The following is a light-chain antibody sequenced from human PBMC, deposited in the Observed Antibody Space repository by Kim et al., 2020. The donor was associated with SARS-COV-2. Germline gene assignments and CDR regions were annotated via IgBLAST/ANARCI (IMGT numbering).Light chain of an antibody. CDR2: GAS. J-gene: IGKJ4*01. CDR1: QSVSSSY. Sequence: EIVLTQSPDTLSLSPGERATLSCRASQSVSSSYLAWYQQKSGQAPRLLIYGASNRATGIPDRFSGSGSGTDFTLTISRLEPEDFAVYYCQEYGSSPALTFGGGTKVDIK. CDR3: QEYGSSPALT. V-gene: IGKV3-20*01.